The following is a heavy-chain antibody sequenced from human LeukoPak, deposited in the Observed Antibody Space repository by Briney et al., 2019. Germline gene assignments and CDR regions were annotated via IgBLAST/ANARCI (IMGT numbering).Heavy chain of an antibody. V-gene: IGHV3-30*02. J-gene: IGHJ3*02. D-gene: IGHD3-10*01. CDR3: AKDREGSGDDDFNI. CDR2: IRYDGSNK. Sequence: GGSLRLSCAASGFTFSSYAMHWVRQAPGKGLEWVAFIRYDGSNKYYADSVKGRFTIARDNSKNTLYLQMNSLRAEDTAVYYCAKDREGSGDDDFNIWGQGTMVTVSS. CDR1: GFTFSSYA.